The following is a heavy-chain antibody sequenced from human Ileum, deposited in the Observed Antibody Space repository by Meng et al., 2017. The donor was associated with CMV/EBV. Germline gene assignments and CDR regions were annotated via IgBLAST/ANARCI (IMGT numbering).Heavy chain of an antibody. D-gene: IGHD1-26*01. CDR3: GRDPEFGALDY. V-gene: IGHV3-7*01. J-gene: IGHJ4*02. CDR1: GFTFRDFW. CDR2: INKDGSGK. Sequence: GGSLRLSCAVSGFTFRDFWMTWVRQAPGKGLEWVAEINKDGSGKYYVDSVRGRFTISRDNAKNSLYLQINGLRAEDTAVYYCGRDPEFGALDYWGQGMLVTVSS.